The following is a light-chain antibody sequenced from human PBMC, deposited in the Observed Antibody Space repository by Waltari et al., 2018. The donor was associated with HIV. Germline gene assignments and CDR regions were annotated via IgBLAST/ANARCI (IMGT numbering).Light chain of an antibody. CDR1: QNIDKY. CDR2: TTS. CDR3: QQGYNTPPWT. V-gene: IGKV1-39*01. J-gene: IGKJ1*01. Sequence: DIQMTQSPYSLSASIGDRVTITCRASQNIDKYLNWYQQKAGKAPKLLIYTTSNLQSGVPSRFSGSGSATEFTLTIRSLQPEDLATYYCQQGYNTPPWTFAPGTKVEVK.